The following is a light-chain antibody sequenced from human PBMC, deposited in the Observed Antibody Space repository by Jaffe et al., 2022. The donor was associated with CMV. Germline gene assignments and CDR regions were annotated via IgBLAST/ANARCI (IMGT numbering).Light chain of an antibody. CDR3: QQYNYWSWT. CDR1: QNVNSH. J-gene: IGKJ1*01. Sequence: ETVMTQSPATLSISPGERATLSCRASQNVNSHLAWYQQKPGQAPRLLIYGASTRATGLPARFSGSGSGTEFTLTISSLQSEDFAVYYCQQYNYWSWTFGQGTKVEIK. CDR2: GAS. V-gene: IGKV3-15*01.